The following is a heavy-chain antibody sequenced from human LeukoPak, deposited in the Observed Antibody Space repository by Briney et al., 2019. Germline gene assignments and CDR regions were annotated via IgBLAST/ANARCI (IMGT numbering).Heavy chain of an antibody. Sequence: ASVKVSCKASGDTFTSYGISWVRQAPGQGLEWMGWISTYNGNTNYAQKLQGRVTMTTDTSTSIAYMELRSLRSDDTAVYYCAREGSPFYYYYMDVWGKGTTVTVSS. CDR3: AREGSPFYYYYMDV. CDR2: ISTYNGNT. D-gene: IGHD2-15*01. V-gene: IGHV1-18*01. CDR1: GDTFTSYG. J-gene: IGHJ6*03.